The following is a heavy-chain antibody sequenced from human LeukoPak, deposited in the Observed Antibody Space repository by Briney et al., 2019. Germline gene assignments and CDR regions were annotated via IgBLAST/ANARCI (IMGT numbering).Heavy chain of an antibody. CDR2: ISYDGSNK. D-gene: IGHD1-26*01. J-gene: IGHJ4*02. V-gene: IGHV3-30*03. Sequence: QPGRSLRLSCAASGFTFSSYGMHWVRQAPGKGLEWVAVISYDGSNKYYADSVKGRFTISRDNSKNTLYLQMNSLRAEDTAVYYCASGRGSYLGYWGQGTLVTVSS. CDR3: ASGRGSYLGY. CDR1: GFTFSSYG.